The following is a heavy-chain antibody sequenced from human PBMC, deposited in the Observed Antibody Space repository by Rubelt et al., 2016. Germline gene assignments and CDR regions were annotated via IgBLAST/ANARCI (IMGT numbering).Heavy chain of an antibody. CDR3: AREITPADLD. CDR2: ISYDGSNK. D-gene: IGHD2-2*01. CDR1: GFTFSSYA. Sequence: QVQLVESGRGVVQPGRSLRLSCAASGFTFSSYAMHWVRQAPGKGLEWVAVISYDGSNKYYADSVKGRFTISRDNSKNTLYLQMNSLRAEDTAVYYCAREITPADLDWGQGTLVTVSS. J-gene: IGHJ4*02. V-gene: IGHV3-30*04.